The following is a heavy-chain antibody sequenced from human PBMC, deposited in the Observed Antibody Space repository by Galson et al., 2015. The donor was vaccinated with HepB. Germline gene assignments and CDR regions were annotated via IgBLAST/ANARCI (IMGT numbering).Heavy chain of an antibody. CDR3: TRDRGGGVAGY. V-gene: IGHV3-53*01. D-gene: IGHD6-19*01. Sequence: SLRLSCAASGFNVSSNYMNWVRQAPGKGLEWVSVIYAGGNRHYADSVKGRFTISRDNSKNTLYLEMNSLRDDDTAVYYCTRDRGGGVAGYWGQGTLVTVSS. CDR2: IYAGGNR. CDR1: GFNVSSNY. J-gene: IGHJ4*02.